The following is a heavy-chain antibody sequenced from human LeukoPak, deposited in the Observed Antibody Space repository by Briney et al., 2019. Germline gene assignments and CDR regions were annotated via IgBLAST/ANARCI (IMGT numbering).Heavy chain of an antibody. Sequence: QPGGSLRLSCAASGFTFSSYAMTWVRQAPGKGLEWVSSLSGSGGSTYYADSVNGRFTIYRDNSRNTIYLQMNSLRAEDTAVYYCAKDGERYSYDNMPPVYSDYWGQGTLVTVSS. D-gene: IGHD5-18*01. J-gene: IGHJ4*02. V-gene: IGHV3-23*01. CDR3: AKDGERYSYDNMPPVYSDY. CDR1: GFTFSSYA. CDR2: LSGSGGST.